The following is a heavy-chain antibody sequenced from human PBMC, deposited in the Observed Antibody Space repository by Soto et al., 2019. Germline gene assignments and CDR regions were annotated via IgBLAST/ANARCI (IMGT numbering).Heavy chain of an antibody. V-gene: IGHV3-9*01. CDR2: ISWNSGSI. J-gene: IGHJ4*02. Sequence: EVQLVESGGGLVQPGRSLRLSCAASGFTFDDYAMHWVRQAPGKGLEWVSGISWNSGSIGYADSVKGRFTISRDNAKNTLYLQMNSLRAEDTALYYCAKGAHYCGSGIPSWGQGTLVTVSS. D-gene: IGHD3-10*01. CDR1: GFTFDDYA. CDR3: AKGAHYCGSGIPS.